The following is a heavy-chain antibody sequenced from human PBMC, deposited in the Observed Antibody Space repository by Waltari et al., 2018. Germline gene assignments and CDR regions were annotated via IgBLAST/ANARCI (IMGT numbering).Heavy chain of an antibody. CDR2: IYYSGRT. J-gene: IGHJ2*01. V-gene: IGHV4-59*01. Sequence: QVQLQESGPGLVKPSETLSLTCTVSGGSISSYYWSWIRQPPGKGLEWVGYIYYSGRTNYNPARKSRVTISVDTSKNQCSLKLSSVTAADTAVYYCARDWGYDILTGYYKGWYFDLWGRGTLVTVSS. D-gene: IGHD3-9*01. CDR1: GGSISSYY. CDR3: ARDWGYDILTGYYKGWYFDL.